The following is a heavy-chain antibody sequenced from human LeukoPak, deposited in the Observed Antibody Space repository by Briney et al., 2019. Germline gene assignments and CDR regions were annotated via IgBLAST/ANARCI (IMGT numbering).Heavy chain of an antibody. CDR1: GYTFTSYD. D-gene: IGHD3-3*01. CDR2: MSPNSGNT. Sequence: GASVKVSCKASGYTFTSYDINWVRQATGQGLEWMGWMSPNSGNTGYAQKFQGRVTMTRNTSISTAYMELSSLRSEDTAVYYCARGLEEVRFLEVGPYGMDVWGQGTTVTVSS. V-gene: IGHV1-8*01. J-gene: IGHJ6*02. CDR3: ARGLEEVRFLEVGPYGMDV.